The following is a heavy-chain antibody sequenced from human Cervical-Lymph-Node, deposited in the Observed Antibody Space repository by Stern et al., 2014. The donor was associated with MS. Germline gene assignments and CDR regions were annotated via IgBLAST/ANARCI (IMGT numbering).Heavy chain of an antibody. D-gene: IGHD6-13*01. CDR2: IYSGGST. V-gene: IGHV3-53*01. J-gene: IGHJ4*02. CDR3: ARVAPIRSSSWYLDY. Sequence: QLVDSGGGLIQPGGSLRLSCAASGFTVSSNYMSWVRQAPGKGLEWDSVIYSGGSTYYADSVKGRFPISRDNSKNTLYLQMNSLRAEDTAVYYCARVAPIRSSSWYLDYWGQGTLVTASS. CDR1: GFTVSSNY.